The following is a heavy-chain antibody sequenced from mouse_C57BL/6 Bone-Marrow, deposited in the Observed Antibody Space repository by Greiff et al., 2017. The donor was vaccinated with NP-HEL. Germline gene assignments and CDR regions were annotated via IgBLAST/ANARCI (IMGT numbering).Heavy chain of an antibody. V-gene: IGHV5-4*03. CDR1: GFTFSSYA. D-gene: IGHD1-1*01. J-gene: IGHJ4*01. CDR3: ARKNGSSYPYYYAMDY. Sequence: EVKLVESGGGLVKPGGSLKLSCAASGFTFSSYAMSWVRQTPEKRLAWVATISDGGSYTYYPDNVKGRFTISRDNAKNNLYLQMSHLKSEDTAMYYGARKNGSSYPYYYAMDYWGQGTSVTVSS. CDR2: ISDGGSYT.